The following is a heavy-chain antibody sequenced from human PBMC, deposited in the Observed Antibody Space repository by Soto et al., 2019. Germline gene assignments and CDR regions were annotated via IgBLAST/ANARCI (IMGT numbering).Heavy chain of an antibody. V-gene: IGHV1-69*12. D-gene: IGHD5-18*01. Sequence: QVQLVQSGAEVKKPGSSVKVSCKASGGTFSSYGINWVRQAPGQGLEWMGGIIPIFGTADYAQEFQGRVTITADESTSTADMQMSSLRSKKTAVYYCARHGYGLANYHYIGMDVWGQGTTVTVSS. CDR1: GGTFSSYG. CDR3: ARHGYGLANYHYIGMDV. CDR2: IIPIFGTA. J-gene: IGHJ6*02.